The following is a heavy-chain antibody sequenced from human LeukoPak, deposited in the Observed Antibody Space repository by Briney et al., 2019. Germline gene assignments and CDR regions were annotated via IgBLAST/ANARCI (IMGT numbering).Heavy chain of an antibody. Sequence: SQTLSLTCTVSGGSISSGSYYWSWIRQPAGKGLEWIGRIYTSGSTNYNPSLKSRVTISVDTFKNQFSLKLSSVTAADTGVYYCARSDYYDSSGYYLWGQGTLVTVSS. J-gene: IGHJ4*02. D-gene: IGHD3-22*01. V-gene: IGHV4-61*02. CDR1: GGSISSGSYY. CDR2: IYTSGST. CDR3: ARSDYYDSSGYYL.